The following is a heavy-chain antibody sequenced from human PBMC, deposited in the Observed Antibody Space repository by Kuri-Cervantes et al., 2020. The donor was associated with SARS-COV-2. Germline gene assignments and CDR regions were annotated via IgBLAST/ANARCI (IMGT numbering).Heavy chain of an antibody. CDR2: IIPIFGTA. CDR1: DDTSSSYG. V-gene: IGHV1-69*13. CDR3: ARDGGLIMTRDLQNDAFDI. Sequence: SVKVSCKPADDTSSSYGFSWARQAPGQGLEWMGGIIPIFGTANYAQKFQGRVTITADESTSTAYMELSSLRSEDTAVYYCARDGGLIMTRDLQNDAFDIWTQGTMVTVS. D-gene: IGHD3-16*02. J-gene: IGHJ3*02.